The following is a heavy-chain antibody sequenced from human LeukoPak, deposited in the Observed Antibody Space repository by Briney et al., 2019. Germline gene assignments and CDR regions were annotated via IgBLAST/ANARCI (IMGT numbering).Heavy chain of an antibody. CDR1: GFIFSHYG. CDR3: TKDLSGNDWVADL. Sequence: LSGGSLRLSCAASGFIFSHYGMSWVRQAPGKGLEWVSSIRDRGDSTYYADSVKGRFTISRDNSQNTVDLRMHSLRAEDTARYYCTKDLSGNDWVADLWGQGTLVTVSS. CDR2: IRDRGDST. V-gene: IGHV3-23*01. J-gene: IGHJ5*02. D-gene: IGHD1-1*01.